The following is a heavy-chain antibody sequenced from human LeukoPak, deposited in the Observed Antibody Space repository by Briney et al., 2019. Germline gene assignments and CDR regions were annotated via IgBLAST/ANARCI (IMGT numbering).Heavy chain of an antibody. J-gene: IGHJ4*02. V-gene: IGHV3-7*01. Sequence: GGSLRLSCVGSGFTLWGYWMSWVRPAPGKGLEWVANIKEDGSEKYYVDSVKGRFTISRDNAKNSLYLQMNSLRAEDTAVYYCARERITMVRGVRYFDYWGQGTLVTVST. CDR3: ARERITMVRGVRYFDY. D-gene: IGHD3-10*01. CDR1: GFTLWGYW. CDR2: IKEDGSEK.